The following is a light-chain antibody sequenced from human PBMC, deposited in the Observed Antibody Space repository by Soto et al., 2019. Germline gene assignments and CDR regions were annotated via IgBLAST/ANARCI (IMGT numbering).Light chain of an antibody. CDR1: QHVSSN. J-gene: IGKJ2*01. V-gene: IGKV3-15*01. CDR2: RAS. Sequence: EIVMTQSPATLSVSPGGSATLSCRSSQHVSSNLAWYRQKPGQAPTLVIYRASTRATGIPATFSGSGSGTEFTLINSNLQSEYFEVYSCEQYNKWPYTFGQGIKLEI. CDR3: EQYNKWPYT.